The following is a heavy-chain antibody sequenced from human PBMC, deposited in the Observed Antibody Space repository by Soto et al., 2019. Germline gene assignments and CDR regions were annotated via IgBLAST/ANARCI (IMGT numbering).Heavy chain of an antibody. CDR2: IYYSGST. CDR3: ARQARYFDWLLPNDSNWFDP. Sequence: PSETLSLTCTVSGGSISSYYWSWIRQPPGKGLEWIGYIYYSGSTNYNPSLKSRVTISVDTSKNQFSLKLSSVTAADTAVYYCARQARYFDWLLPNDSNWFDPWGQGTLVTVSS. CDR1: GGSISSYY. V-gene: IGHV4-59*08. D-gene: IGHD3-9*01. J-gene: IGHJ5*02.